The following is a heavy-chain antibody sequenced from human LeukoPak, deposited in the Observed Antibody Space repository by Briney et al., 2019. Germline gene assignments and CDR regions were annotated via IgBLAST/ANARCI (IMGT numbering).Heavy chain of an antibody. J-gene: IGHJ2*01. CDR3: ARRTRPPDLHWYFDL. CDR2: INHSGST. Sequence: SETLSLTCAVYGGSFSGYYWSWIRQPPGKGREWIGEINHSGSTNYNPSLKSRVTISVDTSKNQFSLKLSSVTAADTAVYYCARRTRPPDLHWYFDLWGRGTLVTVSS. D-gene: IGHD6-25*01. V-gene: IGHV4-34*01. CDR1: GGSFSGYY.